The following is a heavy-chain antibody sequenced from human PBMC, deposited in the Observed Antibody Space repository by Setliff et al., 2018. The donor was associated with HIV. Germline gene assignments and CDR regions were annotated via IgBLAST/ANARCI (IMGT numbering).Heavy chain of an antibody. D-gene: IGHD3-10*01. CDR1: GDSISRSSYY. CDR2: IYYSGST. CDR3: ARDSFTVDYFMDV. V-gene: IGHV4-61*01. J-gene: IGHJ6*03. Sequence: SETLSLTCTVSGDSISRSSYYWGWIRQPPGKGLEWIGYIYYSGSTNYNPSLKSRVTISVDTSKNQFSLKLSSVTAADTAVYFCARDSFTVDYFMDVWGKGTPVTVSS.